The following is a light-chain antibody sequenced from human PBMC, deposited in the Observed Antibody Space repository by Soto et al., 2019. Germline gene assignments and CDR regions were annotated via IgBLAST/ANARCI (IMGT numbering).Light chain of an antibody. CDR3: QQYYYWTPHT. Sequence: IVYNQYPGTLLPSPGERATLSCRAIQSVSNSYLAWYQQKPGQAPRILIYGASNRATGIPDRLSGSGSGTEFTLTISSLQSEDFAAYFCQQYYYWTPHTFGGGTNVDI. V-gene: IGKV3D-15*01. J-gene: IGKJ4*01. CDR1: QSVSNSY. CDR2: GAS.